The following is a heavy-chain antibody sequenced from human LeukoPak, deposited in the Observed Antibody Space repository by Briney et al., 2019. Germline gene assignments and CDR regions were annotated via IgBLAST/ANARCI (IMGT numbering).Heavy chain of an antibody. J-gene: IGHJ1*01. Sequence: GGSLRLSCAASGFTFSSYGMHWVCQAPGKGLEWVAFIRYDGSNKYYADSVKGRFTISRDNSKNTLYLQMNSLRAEDTAVYYCAKDATYSSSWYKRPPEYFQHWGQGTLVTVSS. D-gene: IGHD6-13*01. CDR3: AKDATYSSSWYKRPPEYFQH. CDR2: IRYDGSNK. CDR1: GFTFSSYG. V-gene: IGHV3-30*02.